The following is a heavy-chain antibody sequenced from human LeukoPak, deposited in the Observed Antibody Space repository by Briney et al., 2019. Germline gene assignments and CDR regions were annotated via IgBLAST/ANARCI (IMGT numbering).Heavy chain of an antibody. CDR3: AKPQVAANWYYFHY. D-gene: IGHD2-15*01. CDR2: VSSHGSNK. V-gene: IGHV3-30*18. CDR1: GFTLSTYG. Sequence: GGSLRLSCAASGFTLSTYGMHWVRQAPGKGLEWVAVVSSHGSNKFYADSVKGRFTISRDGSKNTLYLQMTSLRPDRPAVYFCAKPQVAANWYYFHYWGQGTLVTVSS. J-gene: IGHJ4*02.